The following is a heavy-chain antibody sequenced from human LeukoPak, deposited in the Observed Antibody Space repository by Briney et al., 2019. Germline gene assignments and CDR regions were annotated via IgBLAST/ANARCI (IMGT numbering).Heavy chain of an antibody. J-gene: IGHJ5*02. CDR1: GYTFTSYG. Sequence: ASVKVSCKASGYTFTSYGISWVRQAPGQGLEGMGWISAYNGNTNYAQKLQGRVTMTTDTSTSTAYMELRSLRSDDTAVYYCARDRLRWLELPNNWFDPWGQGTLVTVSS. V-gene: IGHV1-18*01. CDR3: ARDRLRWLELPNNWFDP. CDR2: ISAYNGNT. D-gene: IGHD5-24*01.